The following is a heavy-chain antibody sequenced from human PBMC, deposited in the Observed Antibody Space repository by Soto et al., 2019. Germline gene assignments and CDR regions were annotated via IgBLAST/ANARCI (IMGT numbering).Heavy chain of an antibody. Sequence: EVQLVESGGGLVQPGGSLRLSCAASGFTFRSFWMNWVRQVPGKGLEWVATVNENGSENYYVDSVKGRFTVSRDNAKNSLYLQMTSLRVEDTAVYYCARGGGWLTDYWGQGTLVTVSS. CDR3: ARGGGWLTDY. CDR1: GFTFRSFW. J-gene: IGHJ4*02. V-gene: IGHV3-7*01. CDR2: VNENGSEN. D-gene: IGHD5-12*01.